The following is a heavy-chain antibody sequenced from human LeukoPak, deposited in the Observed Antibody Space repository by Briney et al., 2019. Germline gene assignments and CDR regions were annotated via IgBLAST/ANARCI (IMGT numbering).Heavy chain of an antibody. V-gene: IGHV3-23*01. D-gene: IGHD5-24*01. Sequence: PGGSLRLSCAASGFTFSSYAMSWVRQAPGKGLEWVSAISGSGGSTYYADSVKGRFTISRDNSKNTLYLQMNSLRAEDTAVYYCATLVGDGYNYGYYWGQGTLVTVSS. CDR1: GFTFSSYA. J-gene: IGHJ4*02. CDR3: ATLVGDGYNYGYY. CDR2: ISGSGGST.